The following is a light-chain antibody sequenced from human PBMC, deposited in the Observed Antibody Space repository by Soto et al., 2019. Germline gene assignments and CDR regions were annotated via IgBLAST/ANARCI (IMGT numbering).Light chain of an antibody. V-gene: IGKV3-20*01. Sequence: EIVLTQSPGTLSLSPGERATLSCRASQSVSSSYLAWYQQKPGQSPRLLIYGASSRATGIPDRFSGSSSGPDFTLTISRLEPEDFAVYYCEQYGSSPMYTFGEATKLEIK. J-gene: IGKJ2*01. CDR3: EQYGSSPMYT. CDR2: GAS. CDR1: QSVSSSY.